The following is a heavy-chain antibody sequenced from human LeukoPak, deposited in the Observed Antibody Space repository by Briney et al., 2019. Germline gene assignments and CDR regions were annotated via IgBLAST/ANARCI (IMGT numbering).Heavy chain of an antibody. CDR1: GGSISSSSYY. J-gene: IGHJ3*02. CDR3: ASFGDHIVVVPAADAFDI. Sequence: SETLSLTCTVSGGSISSSSYYWGWIRQPPGKGLEWIGSIYYSGSTYYNPSLKSRVTISVDTSKNQFSLKLSSVTAADTAVYYCASFGDHIVVVPAADAFDIWGQGTMVTVSS. CDR2: IYYSGST. D-gene: IGHD2-2*01. V-gene: IGHV4-39*01.